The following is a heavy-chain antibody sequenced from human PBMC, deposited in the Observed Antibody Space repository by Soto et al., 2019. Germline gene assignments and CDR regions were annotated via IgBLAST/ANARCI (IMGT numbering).Heavy chain of an antibody. V-gene: IGHV4-39*01. D-gene: IGHD4-17*01. CDR1: GGSISSSSYY. J-gene: IGHJ3*02. CDR2: IYYSGST. CDR3: ARRKYYGRHPRVAFDI. Sequence: QLQLQESGPGLVKPSETLSLTCTVSGGSISSSSYYWGWIRQPPGKGLEWIGSIYYSGSTYYNPSLKSRFAISVDTSKNQLSRKRSDVTAADTAVYYCARRKYYGRHPRVAFDIWGQGTKDTVSS.